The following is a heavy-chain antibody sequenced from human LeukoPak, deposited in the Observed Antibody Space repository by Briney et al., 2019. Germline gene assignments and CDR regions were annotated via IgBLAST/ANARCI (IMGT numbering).Heavy chain of an antibody. CDR3: ARQSVHCSGGSCYSSGYYYGMDV. CDR2: MNPNSGNT. CDR1: GCTFTSYD. V-gene: IGHV1-8*01. J-gene: IGHJ6*02. Sequence: ASVKVSCKASGCTFTSYDINWVRQATGQGLEWMGWMNPNSGNTGYAQKFQGRVTMTRNTSISTAYMELSSLRSEDTSVYYCARQSVHCSGGSCYSSGYYYGMDVWGQGTTVTVSS. D-gene: IGHD2-15*01.